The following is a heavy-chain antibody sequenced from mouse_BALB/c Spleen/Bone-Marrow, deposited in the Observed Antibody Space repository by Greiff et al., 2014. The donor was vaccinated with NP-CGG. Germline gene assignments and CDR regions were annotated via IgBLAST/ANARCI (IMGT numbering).Heavy chain of an antibody. J-gene: IGHJ2*01. Sequence: VKLQESGAELVRPGASVKLSCKASGYTFTEYFIHWVKQRPGQGLEWIGQFYPGGGSIKYNENFKDKATLTADKSSTTAYMQLSRLTSEDSAVYFCARDEKRPGAYFAYWGQGTPLTVSS. V-gene: IGHV1-62-2*01. CDR2: FYPGGGSI. CDR3: ARDEKRPGAYFAY. CDR1: GYTFTEYF.